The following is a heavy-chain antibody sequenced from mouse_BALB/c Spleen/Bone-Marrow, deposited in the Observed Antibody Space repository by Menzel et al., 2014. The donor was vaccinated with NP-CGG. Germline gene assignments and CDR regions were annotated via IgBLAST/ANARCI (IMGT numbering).Heavy chain of an antibody. CDR2: ISYSGST. CDR1: GYSITRDYA. J-gene: IGHJ3*01. CDR3: ARSSSYDYDVGFAY. D-gene: IGHD2-4*01. Sequence: EVQLQESGPGLVKPSQSLSLTCIVTGYSITRDYAWNWIRQFPGNKLEWMGYISYSGSTTYNPSLESRISITRDTSTNQLFLQLNSVTTEDTATYYCARSSSYDYDVGFAYWGQGTLVTVSA. V-gene: IGHV3-2*02.